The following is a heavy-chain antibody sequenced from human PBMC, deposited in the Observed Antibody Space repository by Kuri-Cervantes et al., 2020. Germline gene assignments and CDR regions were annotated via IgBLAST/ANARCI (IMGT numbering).Heavy chain of an antibody. V-gene: IGHV2-26*01. D-gene: IGHD5-24*01. J-gene: IGHJ4*02. Sequence: SGPTLVKPTETLTLTCTVSGFSLSNARMGVSWIRQPPGKALEWLALIYWDDDKRYSPSLKSRLTISKDTSKSQVVLTMTNMDPVDTATYYCARIRGLQRYFDYWGQGTLVTVSS. CDR3: ARIRGLQRYFDY. CDR2: IYWDDDK. CDR1: GFSLSNARMG.